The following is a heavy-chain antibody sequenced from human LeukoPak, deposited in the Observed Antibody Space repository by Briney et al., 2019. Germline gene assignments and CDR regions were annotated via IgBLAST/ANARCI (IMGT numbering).Heavy chain of an antibody. CDR1: GYTFTSYG. CDR3: ARDHIVVVPAATDY. CDR2: ISAYNGNT. Sequence: ASVKVSCKASGYTFTSYGISWVRQAPGQGVDWMGWISAYNGNTNYAQKLQGRVTMTTDASTSTAYMELRSRRSDDTAVYYCARDHIVVVPAATDYWGQGTLVTVSS. D-gene: IGHD2-2*01. J-gene: IGHJ4*02. V-gene: IGHV1-18*01.